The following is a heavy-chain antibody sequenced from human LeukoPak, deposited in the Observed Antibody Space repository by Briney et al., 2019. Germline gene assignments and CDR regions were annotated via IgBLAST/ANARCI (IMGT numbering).Heavy chain of an antibody. D-gene: IGHD6-13*01. J-gene: IGHJ4*02. CDR2: IYSGGTT. V-gene: IGHV3-66*01. Sequence: GGSLRLSCAASGFTVSSNYMSWVRQAPGKGLECVSVIYSGGTTYYADSVKGRFTISRDNSKNTLYLQMNSLRAEDTAVYYCARGSSSWDIGFDYWGQGTLVTVSS. CDR3: ARGSSSWDIGFDY. CDR1: GFTVSSNY.